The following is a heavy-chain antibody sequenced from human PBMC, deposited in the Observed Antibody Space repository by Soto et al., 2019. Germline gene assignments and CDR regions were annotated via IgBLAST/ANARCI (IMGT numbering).Heavy chain of an antibody. D-gene: IGHD3-10*01. Sequence: GGSLRLSCAASGFTFSSYAMSWVRQAPGKGLEWVSAISGSGGSTYYADSVKGRFTISRDNSKNTLYLQMNSLRAEDTAVYYCAKDHLLLFGELSSWFDPWGQGTLVTVSS. CDR1: GFTFSSYA. CDR2: ISGSGGST. V-gene: IGHV3-23*01. CDR3: AKDHLLLFGELSSWFDP. J-gene: IGHJ5*02.